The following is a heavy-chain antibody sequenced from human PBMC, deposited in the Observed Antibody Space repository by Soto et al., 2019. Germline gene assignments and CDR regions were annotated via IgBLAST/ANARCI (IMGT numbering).Heavy chain of an antibody. D-gene: IGHD6-19*01. J-gene: IGHJ6*02. CDR1: GGSISRGGYY. Sequence: SETLSLTCTVSGGSISRGGYYWSWIRQDPGKGLEWIGYIYYSGSTYYNPSLKSRVTISVDTSKSQFSLKLSSVTAADTAVYYCARDFTDSSGPTLGMGVWGQGTTVTVSS. CDR2: IYYSGST. CDR3: ARDFTDSSGPTLGMGV. V-gene: IGHV4-31*03.